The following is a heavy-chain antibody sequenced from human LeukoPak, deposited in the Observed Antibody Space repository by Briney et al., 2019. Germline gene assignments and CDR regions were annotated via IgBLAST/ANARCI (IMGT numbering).Heavy chain of an antibody. D-gene: IGHD3-3*01. Sequence: ASVKVSCKASGYTFTSYDINWVRQATGQGLEWMGWMNPNSGNTGYAQKFQGRVTMTRNTSISTAYMELSSLRSEDTAVYYCARVFGEVTNYYYYGMDVWGQGTTVTVSS. CDR1: GYTFTSYD. J-gene: IGHJ6*02. V-gene: IGHV1-8*01. CDR2: MNPNSGNT. CDR3: ARVFGEVTNYYYYGMDV.